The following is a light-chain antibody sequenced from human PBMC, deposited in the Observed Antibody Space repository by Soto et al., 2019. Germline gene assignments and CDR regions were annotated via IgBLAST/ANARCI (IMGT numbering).Light chain of an antibody. J-gene: IGLJ3*02. CDR3: SSWTSSTTQV. CDR1: SSDVGGYNF. Sequence: QSALTQPASVSGSPGQSITISCTGTSSDVGGYNFVSWYQQYPGKAPKLIIYEVDSRPSGVSTRFSGSKSGNTASLTISGLRAEDEADYYCSSWTSSTTQVLGGGTKLTVL. V-gene: IGLV2-14*01. CDR2: EVD.